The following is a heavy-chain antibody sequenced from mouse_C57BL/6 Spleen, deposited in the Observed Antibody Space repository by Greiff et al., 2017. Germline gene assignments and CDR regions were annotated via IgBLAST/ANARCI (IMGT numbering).Heavy chain of an antibody. CDR3: TRRGYSNYVPFDY. CDR1: GFTFSSYA. Sequence: DVHLVESGEGLVKPGGSLKLSCAASGFTFSSYAMSWVRQTPEKRLEWVAYISSGGDYIYYADTVKGRFTISRDNARNTLYLQMSSLKSEDTAMYYCTRRGYSNYVPFDYWGQGTTLTVSS. J-gene: IGHJ2*01. D-gene: IGHD2-5*01. CDR2: ISSGGDYI. V-gene: IGHV5-9-1*02.